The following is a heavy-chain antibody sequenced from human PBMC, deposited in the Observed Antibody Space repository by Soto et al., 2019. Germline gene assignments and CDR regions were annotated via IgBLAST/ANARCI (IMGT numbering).Heavy chain of an antibody. V-gene: IGHV6-1*01. CDR1: GDSVSSNSAA. CDR3: ARRSTGDAFDI. D-gene: IGHD3-9*01. Sequence: SPTLSLTCAISGDSVSSNSAAWSWIRQSPSRGLEWLGRTYYESKWYSDYALSVKSRIIINSDTSKNQFSLQLNSVTPEDTAIYYCARRSTGDAFDIWGQGTMVTVSS. J-gene: IGHJ3*02. CDR2: TYYESKWYS.